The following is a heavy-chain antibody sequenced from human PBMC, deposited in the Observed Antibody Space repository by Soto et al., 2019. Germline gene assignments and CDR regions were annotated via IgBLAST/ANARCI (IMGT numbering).Heavy chain of an antibody. CDR2: INWNSGSI. V-gene: IGHV3-9*01. J-gene: IGHJ1*01. D-gene: IGHD6-13*01. CDR1: GFTFDDYA. Sequence: EVQLGESGGGLVQPGRSLRLSCAASGFTFDDYAMHWVRQVPGKGLEWVSGINWNSGSIGYVDSVKGRFASSRDNAKNSLHLQMNSMRAEDTAFYYCVKDESINWYSGHFRHWGQGTLVTVSS. CDR3: VKDESINWYSGHFRH.